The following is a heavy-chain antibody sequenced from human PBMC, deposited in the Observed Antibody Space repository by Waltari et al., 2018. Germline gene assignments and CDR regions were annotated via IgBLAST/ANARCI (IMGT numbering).Heavy chain of an antibody. D-gene: IGHD7-27*01. CDR1: GFIFSDSW. Sequence: EVQLVESGGGSVQPGGSLRLSCTASGFIFSDSWFHWVRQVPGKGLLWVSNVGTDERGPTYADSVKGRFTISRDNAKNTVYLQMNSLRVEDTAVYYCARDTPGDGIDYWGQGTLVTVSS. V-gene: IGHV3-74*03. J-gene: IGHJ4*02. CDR3: ARDTPGDGIDY. CDR2: VGTDERGP.